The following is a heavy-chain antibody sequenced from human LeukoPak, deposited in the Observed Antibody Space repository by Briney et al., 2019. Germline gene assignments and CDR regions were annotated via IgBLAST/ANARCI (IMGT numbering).Heavy chain of an antibody. CDR3: ARHKEESGAYRPNDY. Sequence: SETLSLTCTVSGGSISSGYYWGCIRQPPGKGLEWIGFIYYTGSTDYNPSLKSRVTMSVDTSKNQFSLKLSSVTAADTAVYYCARHKEESGAYRPNDYWGQGTLVTVSS. V-gene: IGHV4-59*08. CDR2: IYYTGST. D-gene: IGHD1-1*01. J-gene: IGHJ4*02. CDR1: GGSISSGYY.